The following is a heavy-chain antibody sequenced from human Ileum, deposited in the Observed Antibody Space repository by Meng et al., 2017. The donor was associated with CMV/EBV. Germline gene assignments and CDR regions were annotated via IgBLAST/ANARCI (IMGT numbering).Heavy chain of an antibody. CDR1: GFTFSSYW. CDR2: INGGGSSI. Sequence: TASGFTFSSYWMHWVRQGPGKGLEWVARINGGGSSINYADSVKGRFTVSRDNAKNTLYLQMNSLTDDDRAVYYCVRGTGNYGDWDYWGQGTLVTVSS. CDR3: VRGTGNYGDWDY. D-gene: IGHD4-17*01. V-gene: IGHV3-74*01. J-gene: IGHJ4*02.